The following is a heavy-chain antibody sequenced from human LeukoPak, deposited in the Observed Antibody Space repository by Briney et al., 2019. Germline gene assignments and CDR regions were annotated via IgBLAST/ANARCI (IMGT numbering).Heavy chain of an antibody. V-gene: IGHV3-48*03. CDR3: ARDHPRWLQSSDC. CDR1: GFTFSSYE. D-gene: IGHD5-24*01. J-gene: IGHJ4*02. CDR2: ISSSGSTI. Sequence: GGSLRLSCAASGFTFSSYEMNWVRQAPGKGLEWVSYISSSGSTIYYADSVKGRFTISRDNAKNSLYLQMNSLRAEDTAVYYCARDHPRWLQSSDCWGQGTLVTVSS.